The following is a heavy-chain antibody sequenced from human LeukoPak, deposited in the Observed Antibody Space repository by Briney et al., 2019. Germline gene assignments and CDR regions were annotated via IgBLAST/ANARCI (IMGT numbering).Heavy chain of an antibody. CDR1: GFTFSSYS. Sequence: KSGGSLRLSCAASGFTFSSYSMNWVRQAPGKGLEWVSSISSSSYIYYADSVKGRFTISRDNAKNSLYLQMNSLRAEDTAVYYCARDPYSYGFEAYYYYGMDVWGQGTTVTVSS. CDR2: ISSSSYI. CDR3: ARDPYSYGFEAYYYYGMDV. J-gene: IGHJ6*02. D-gene: IGHD5-18*01. V-gene: IGHV3-21*01.